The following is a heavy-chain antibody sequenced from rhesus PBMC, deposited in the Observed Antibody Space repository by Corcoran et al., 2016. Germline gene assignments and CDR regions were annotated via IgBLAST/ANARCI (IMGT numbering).Heavy chain of an antibody. CDR2: ISGSGGST. CDR3: ARDEDDYGDLDY. D-gene: IGHD3-9*01. Sequence: QLQLQESVPGLVKPSETLSLTCAVSGCSISRNYWCCLRQPPGKGLEWIGRISGSGGSTDYNPSLKSRVTSSKDTSKNQFSLKLSAVTAADTAVYYCARDEDDYGDLDYWGQGVLVTVSS. J-gene: IGHJ4*01. CDR1: GCSISRNY. V-gene: IGHV4-173*01.